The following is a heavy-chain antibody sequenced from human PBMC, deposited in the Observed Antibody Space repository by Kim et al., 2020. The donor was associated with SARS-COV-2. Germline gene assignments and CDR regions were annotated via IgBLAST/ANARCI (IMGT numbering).Heavy chain of an antibody. Sequence: GGSLRLSCAASGFTFSSYAMRWVRQAPGKGLEWVAVISYDGSNKYYAYSVKGRFTISRDNSKNTLYLQMNSLRAEDTAVYYCARVNVVVPAGVTSNNWFETWGQGTLVTVSS. V-gene: IGHV3-30-3*01. CDR2: ISYDGSNK. CDR1: GFTFSSYA. J-gene: IGHJ5*02. D-gene: IGHD2-2*01. CDR3: ARVNVVVPAGVTSNNWFET.